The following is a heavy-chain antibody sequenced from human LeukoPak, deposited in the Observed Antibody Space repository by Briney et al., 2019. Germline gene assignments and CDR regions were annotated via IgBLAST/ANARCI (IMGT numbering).Heavy chain of an antibody. CDR1: GFSVSANY. D-gene: IGHD1/OR15-1a*01. CDR2: ISGSGGDT. Sequence: GGSLRLSCAASGFSVSANYVNWVRQAPGKGLEWVSGISGSGGDTYYADSVKGRFTVSRDNSKNTVYVQMNSLRAEDTAVYFCAKGPLAVEHSTHRFDFWGQGTLVTVSS. V-gene: IGHV3-23*01. CDR3: AKGPLAVEHSTHRFDF. J-gene: IGHJ4*02.